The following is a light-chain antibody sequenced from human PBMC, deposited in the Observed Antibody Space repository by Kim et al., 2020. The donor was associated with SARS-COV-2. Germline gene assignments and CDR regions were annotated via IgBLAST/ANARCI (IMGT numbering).Light chain of an antibody. CDR2: DAS. J-gene: IGKJ3*01. Sequence: VSPGERATLSCRASQSVRRNFAWYQQKPGQVPRLLIYDASTRATGVSARFSGSGSGTEFTLTISSLQSEDFAVYYCQQYNNWPFTFGPGTKVDIK. CDR3: QQYNNWPFT. CDR1: QSVRRN. V-gene: IGKV3-15*01.